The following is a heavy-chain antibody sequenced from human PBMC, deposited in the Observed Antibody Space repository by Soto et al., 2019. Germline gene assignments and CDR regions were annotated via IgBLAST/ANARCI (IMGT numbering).Heavy chain of an antibody. CDR1: GFTFSSYD. J-gene: IGHJ4*02. Sequence: GGSLRLSCAASGFTFSSYDMHWVRQATGKGLEWVSAIGTAGDTYYPGSVKGRFTISRENAKNSLYLQMNSLRAGDTAVYYCAAHRSGSSPFDYWGQGTLVTVSS. V-gene: IGHV3-13*01. CDR2: IGTAGDT. CDR3: AAHRSGSSPFDY. D-gene: IGHD3-10*01.